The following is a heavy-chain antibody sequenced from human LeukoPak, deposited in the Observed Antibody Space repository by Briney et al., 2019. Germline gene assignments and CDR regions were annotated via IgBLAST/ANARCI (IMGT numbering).Heavy chain of an antibody. CDR2: ISGSGGTT. D-gene: IGHD3-3*01. CDR1: GFTFSSYS. Sequence: GGSLRLSCAASGFTFSSYSMTWVRQAPGKGLEWVSAISGSGGTTYYADSVKGRFTTSRDNSKNTLHLQMNSLRAEDTAVYYCAKRTTYYDFPWGQGTLVTVSS. V-gene: IGHV3-23*01. J-gene: IGHJ5*02. CDR3: AKRTTYYDFP.